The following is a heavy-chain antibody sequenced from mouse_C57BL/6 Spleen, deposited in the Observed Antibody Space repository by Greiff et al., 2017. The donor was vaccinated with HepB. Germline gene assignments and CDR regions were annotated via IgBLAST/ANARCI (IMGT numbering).Heavy chain of an antibody. CDR1: GFTFSDYY. J-gene: IGHJ4*01. V-gene: IGHV5-12*01. CDR3: ARQTIGLRPLDY. CDR2: ISNGGGST. Sequence: EVQLVESGGGLVQPGGSLKLSCAASGFTFSDYYMYWVRQTPEKRLEWVAYISNGGGSTYYPDTVKGRFTISRDNAKNTLYLQMSRLKSEDTAMYYCARQTIGLRPLDYWGQGTSVTVSS. D-gene: IGHD2-4*01.